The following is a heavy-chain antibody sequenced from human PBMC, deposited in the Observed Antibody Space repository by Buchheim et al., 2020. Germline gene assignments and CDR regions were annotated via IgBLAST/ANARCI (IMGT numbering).Heavy chain of an antibody. CDR3: ARGDPWLRFGYRDYELRIKYYGMDV. CDR2: INHSGST. V-gene: IGHV4-34*01. J-gene: IGHJ6*02. D-gene: IGHD5-12*01. CDR1: GGSFSGYY. Sequence: QVQLQQWGAGLLKPSETLSLTCAVYGGSFSGYYWSWIRQPPGKGLEWIGEINHSGSTNYNPSLKSRVTISVDTSKNQFSLKMSSVTDADTAVYDCARGDPWLRFGYRDYELRIKYYGMDVWGEDTT.